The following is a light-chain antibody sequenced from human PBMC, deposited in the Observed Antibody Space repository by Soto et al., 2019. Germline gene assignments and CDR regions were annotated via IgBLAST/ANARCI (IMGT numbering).Light chain of an antibody. CDR1: QSVSSNH. V-gene: IGKV3-20*01. J-gene: IGKJ1*01. CDR3: QQYGSSPPT. Sequence: DIVLTQSPGTLSLSPGERATLSCRASQSVSSNHLAWYQQKPGQAPRLLIYGASSRATGIPDRFSGSGSGTDFTLTINRLEPEDFALYYCQQYGSSPPTFGQGTKVDIK. CDR2: GAS.